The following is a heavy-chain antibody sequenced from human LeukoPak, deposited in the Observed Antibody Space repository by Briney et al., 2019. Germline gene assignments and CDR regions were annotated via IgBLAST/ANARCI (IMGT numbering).Heavy chain of an antibody. Sequence: GGSLRLSCAASGFPFSSYAMSWVRQAPGKGLEWVSTISNSDDSTHYSDSVKGRFTISRDNSKNTLYLQMNSLRAEDTAVYYCARRAGAYSHPYDYWGQGTLVTVSS. J-gene: IGHJ4*02. V-gene: IGHV3-23*01. CDR2: ISNSDDST. D-gene: IGHD4/OR15-4a*01. CDR1: GFPFSSYA. CDR3: ARRAGAYSHPYDY.